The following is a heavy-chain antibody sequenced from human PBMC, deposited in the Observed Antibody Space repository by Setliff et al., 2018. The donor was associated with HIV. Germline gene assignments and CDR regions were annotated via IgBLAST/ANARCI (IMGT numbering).Heavy chain of an antibody. CDR3: AKDGISGGAYPPYYFDY. CDR2: ISGSGGST. Sequence: GGSLRPSCAASGFTFNTYAMSWVRQAPGKGLEWVSVISGSGGSTFYADSVKGRFTISRDNSKNTLYLLMNGLRVEDTAVYYCAKDGISGGAYPPYYFDYWGHGTLVTVSS. D-gene: IGHD2-15*01. J-gene: IGHJ4*01. V-gene: IGHV3-23*01. CDR1: GFTFNTYA.